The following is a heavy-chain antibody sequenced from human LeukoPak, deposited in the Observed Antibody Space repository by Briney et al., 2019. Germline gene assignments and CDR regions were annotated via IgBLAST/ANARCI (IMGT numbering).Heavy chain of an antibody. Sequence: GGSLRLSCAASGFIFDDYAMHWVRQAPGKGLECVSGISWNSGSIDYADSVKGRFTISRDNAKNSLYLQMNGLRPEDTALYYCAKDESYGGNSNFDYWGQGTLVTVSS. CDR3: AKDESYGGNSNFDY. CDR1: GFIFDDYA. J-gene: IGHJ4*02. V-gene: IGHV3-9*01. CDR2: ISWNSGSI. D-gene: IGHD4-23*01.